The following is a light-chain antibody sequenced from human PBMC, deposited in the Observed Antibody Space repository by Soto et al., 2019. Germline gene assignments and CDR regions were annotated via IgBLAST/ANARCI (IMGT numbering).Light chain of an antibody. CDR2: GAS. J-gene: IGKJ1*01. CDR1: QTVSSNF. V-gene: IGKV3-20*01. CDR3: QQYGSSQT. Sequence: IVLTQSPGTLSLSPGERATLSCRASQTVSSNFLAWYQEKPGQGPRLLIYGASSRATGIPDRFSGSGSGTDFTLTISRLEPEDFAVYYCQQYGSSQTFGQGTKVDIK.